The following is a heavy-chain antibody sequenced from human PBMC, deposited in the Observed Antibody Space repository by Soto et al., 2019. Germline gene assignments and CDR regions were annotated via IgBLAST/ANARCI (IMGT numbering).Heavy chain of an antibody. D-gene: IGHD2-2*02. CDR1: GYTFSGYY. J-gene: IGHJ6*02. Sequence: ASVKVSCKASGYTFSGYYIHWLRQAPGPGLEWMGWINPNSGGTNYAQKFQGRVTVTRDTPTSTAYMELSRLTSDDTAVYYCARSLTEGYCTITGCYTRPLYGMDVWGQGTTVTVSS. V-gene: IGHV1-2*02. CDR2: INPNSGGT. CDR3: ARSLTEGYCTITGCYTRPLYGMDV.